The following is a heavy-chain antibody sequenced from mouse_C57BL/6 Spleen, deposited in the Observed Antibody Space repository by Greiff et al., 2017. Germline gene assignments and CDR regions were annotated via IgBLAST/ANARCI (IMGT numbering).Heavy chain of an antibody. Sequence: VQLQQPGAELVKPGASVKLSCKASGYTFTSYWMHWVKQKPGQGLEWIGYIYPYNDGTKYNEKFKGKATLTSDKSSSTAYMELSSLTSEDSAVXYCARLITTVVAGAMDYWGQGTSVTVSS. J-gene: IGHJ4*01. V-gene: IGHV1-14*01. CDR2: IYPYNDGT. CDR1: GYTFTSYW. D-gene: IGHD1-1*01. CDR3: ARLITTVVAGAMDY.